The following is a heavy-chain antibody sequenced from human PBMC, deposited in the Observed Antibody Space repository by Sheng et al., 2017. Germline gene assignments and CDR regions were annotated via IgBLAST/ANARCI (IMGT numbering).Heavy chain of an antibody. D-gene: IGHD6-25*01. CDR3: VRHAPATKDAFDI. Sequence: EVQLVDSGGGLVQPGGSLTLSCAASGFNLSGSAIHWVRQASGKGLEWVGRSRSRPKNYATAYAAAVEGRFTISRDESKNTAHLQMSSLKSEDTGVYYCVRHAPATKDAFDIWGQGTRVAVAS. J-gene: IGHJ3*02. CDR2: SRSRPKNYAT. CDR1: GFNLSGSA. V-gene: IGHV3-73*02.